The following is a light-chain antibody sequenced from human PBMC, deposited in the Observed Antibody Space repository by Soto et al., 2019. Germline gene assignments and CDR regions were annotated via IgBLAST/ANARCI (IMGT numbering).Light chain of an antibody. CDR2: GAS. CDR1: QSVSSSY. CDR3: QQYGSSPLT. J-gene: IGKJ4*01. V-gene: IGKV3-20*01. Sequence: DIVLTQSPGTLSLSPGERATLSCRASQSVSSSYLAWYQQKPGQAPRLLIYGASIRATGIPERFSGSGSGTDFTLTISRLEPEDFAVYYCQQYGSSPLTFGGGTKVEIK.